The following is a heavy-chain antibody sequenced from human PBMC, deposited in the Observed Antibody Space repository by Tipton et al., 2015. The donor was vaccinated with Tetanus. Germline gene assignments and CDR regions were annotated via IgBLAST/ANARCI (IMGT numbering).Heavy chain of an antibody. CDR1: GYTFTGNY. V-gene: IGHV1-2*06. Sequence: QSGPEVKKPGASVKVSCKAAGYTFTGNYLQWVRQAPGQGLEWMGRINPDSGGTNSAQKFQGRVTMTRDTSISTAYMELSRLRSDDTAVYYCARAGPQATFGVKYGMDVWGQGTTVTVSS. CDR3: ARAGPQATFGVKYGMDV. D-gene: IGHD3-3*01. CDR2: INPDSGGT. J-gene: IGHJ6*02.